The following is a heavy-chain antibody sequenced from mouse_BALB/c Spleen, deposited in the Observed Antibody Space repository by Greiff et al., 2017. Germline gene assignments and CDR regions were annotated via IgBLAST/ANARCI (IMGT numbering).Heavy chain of an antibody. J-gene: IGHJ2*01. Sequence: QVQLQQSGAELVRPGTSVKISCKASGYTFTNYWLGWVKQRPGHGLEWIGDIYPGGGYTNYNEKFKGKATLTADTSSSTAYMQLSSLTSEDSAVYFCARRLFITTVVATDYWGQGTTLTVSS. V-gene: IGHV1-63*02. D-gene: IGHD1-1*01. CDR2: IYPGGGYT. CDR3: ARRLFITTVVATDY. CDR1: GYTFTNYW.